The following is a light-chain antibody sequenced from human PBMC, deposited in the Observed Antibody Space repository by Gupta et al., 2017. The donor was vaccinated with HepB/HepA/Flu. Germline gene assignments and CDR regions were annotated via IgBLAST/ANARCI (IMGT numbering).Light chain of an antibody. CDR2: GNN. Sequence: QSVLTQPPSVSGAPRPQVTISCTGTRSNIGAGYDVQWYQQLPGTAPKLLIYGNNNRPSGVPDRFSGSKSGTSASLAITGLQAEDEADYYCQCYDSLSGPVLFGEGTKLTVL. J-gene: IGLJ2*01. CDR3: QCYDSLSGPVL. CDR1: RSNIGAGYD. V-gene: IGLV1-40*01.